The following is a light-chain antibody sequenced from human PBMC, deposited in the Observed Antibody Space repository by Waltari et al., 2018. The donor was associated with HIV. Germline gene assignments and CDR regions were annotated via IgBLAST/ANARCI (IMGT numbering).Light chain of an antibody. J-gene: IGLJ3*02. V-gene: IGLV1-44*01. CDR2: GHH. CDR3: EAWDDSVTGPV. CDR1: SPTFSPPA. Sequence: QSVLPPPPSASWTPGQRFTPSCSGPSPTFSPPAFIWYQQPPGSAPQLLLYGHHQRPSGVPDRFSGSKSATSASLVISDLHSDDEGTYYCEAWDDSVTGPVFGGGTKLTVL.